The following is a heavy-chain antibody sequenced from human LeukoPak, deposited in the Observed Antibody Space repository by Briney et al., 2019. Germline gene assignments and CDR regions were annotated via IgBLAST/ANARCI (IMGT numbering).Heavy chain of an antibody. Sequence: GGSLRLSCAASGFTFSSYGMQWVRQAPGKGLEWVAYIRYDGTNEFYGDSVKGRFTISRDNSKNTLYLQMNSLRAEDTAVYYCARFGNGFDYWGQGTLVIVSS. J-gene: IGHJ4*02. CDR3: ARFGNGFDY. CDR1: GFTFSSYG. D-gene: IGHD4-23*01. V-gene: IGHV3-30*02. CDR2: IRYDGTNE.